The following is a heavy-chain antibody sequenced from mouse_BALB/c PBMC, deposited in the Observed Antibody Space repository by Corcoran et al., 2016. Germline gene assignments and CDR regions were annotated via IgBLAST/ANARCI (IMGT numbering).Heavy chain of an antibody. Sequence: EVQLQQSGAELVKPGASVKLSCTASGFNIKDTYMHWVKQRPEQGLEWIGRIDPANGNTKYDPKFQGKATITADTSSNTAYLQLSSLTSEDTAVYYCARSPRNYRYFDYWGQGTTLTVSS. CDR2: IDPANGNT. CDR1: GFNIKDTY. CDR3: ARSPRNYRYFDY. V-gene: IGHV14-3*02. J-gene: IGHJ2*01. D-gene: IGHD2-1*01.